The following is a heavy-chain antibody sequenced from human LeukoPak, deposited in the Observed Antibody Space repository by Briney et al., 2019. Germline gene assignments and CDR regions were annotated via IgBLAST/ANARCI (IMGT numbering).Heavy chain of an antibody. D-gene: IGHD6-6*01. V-gene: IGHV3-23*01. CDR1: GFTFSTYG. CDR2: ISTNSANT. CDR3: AKGQSTIATRSFDS. J-gene: IGHJ4*02. Sequence: GGSLRLSCAASGFTFSTYGMNWVRQAPGKGLEWVSTISTNSANTYYTDSAKGRFTISRDNSKDTLFMQMNSLRAEDTAVYYCAKGQSTIATRSFDSWGQGTLVTVSS.